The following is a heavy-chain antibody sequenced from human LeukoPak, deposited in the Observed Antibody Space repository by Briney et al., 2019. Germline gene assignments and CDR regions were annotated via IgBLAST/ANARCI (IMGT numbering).Heavy chain of an antibody. D-gene: IGHD1-1*01. Sequence: GESLRLSCAASGFTFSSYGMHWVRQAPGKGLEWVAVISYDGSNKYYADSVKGRFTISRDNSKNTLYLQMNSLRAEDTAVYYCARGLELSLDYWGQGTLVTVSS. V-gene: IGHV3-30*03. J-gene: IGHJ4*02. CDR1: GFTFSSYG. CDR3: ARGLELSLDY. CDR2: ISYDGSNK.